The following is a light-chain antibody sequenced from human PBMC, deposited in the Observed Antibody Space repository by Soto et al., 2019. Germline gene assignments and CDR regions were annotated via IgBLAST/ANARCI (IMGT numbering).Light chain of an antibody. CDR3: QHYSSSPLSWT. V-gene: IGKV3-20*01. CDR1: QSINIKY. Sequence: IVLTQSPGTLSLSPADRATLSCRASQSINIKYLAWYQQKPGQAPRLLIYGASSRATGIPDRFSGSGSGTDFTLTISRLEPADFAVYYCQHYSSSPLSWTFGQGTKVELK. CDR2: GAS. J-gene: IGKJ1*01.